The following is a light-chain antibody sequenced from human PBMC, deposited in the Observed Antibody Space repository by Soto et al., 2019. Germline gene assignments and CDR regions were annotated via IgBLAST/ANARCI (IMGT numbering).Light chain of an antibody. J-gene: IGLJ2*01. Sequence: QSVLTQPASVSGFPGQSITISCTGTSSDVGAYNYVSWYQQHPGKAPKLMIYDVNIRPSGVSNRFSGSKSGNTASLTFSGLQAEDEADYYCTSWTTSTTMKFGAGTKVTVL. CDR1: SSDVGAYNY. CDR2: DVN. V-gene: IGLV2-14*01. CDR3: TSWTTSTTMK.